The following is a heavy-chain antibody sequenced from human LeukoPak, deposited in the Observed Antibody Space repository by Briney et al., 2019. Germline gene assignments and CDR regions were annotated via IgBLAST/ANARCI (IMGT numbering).Heavy chain of an antibody. CDR1: GFTFDDYA. Sequence: GGSLRLSCAASGFTFDDYAMHWVRQAPGKGLEWVSGISWNSGSIGYADSVKGRFTISRDNAKNSLYLQMNGLRAEDTALYYCAKVSGSYPNWGQGTLVTVSS. J-gene: IGHJ4*02. V-gene: IGHV3-9*01. CDR3: AKVSGSYPN. CDR2: ISWNSGSI.